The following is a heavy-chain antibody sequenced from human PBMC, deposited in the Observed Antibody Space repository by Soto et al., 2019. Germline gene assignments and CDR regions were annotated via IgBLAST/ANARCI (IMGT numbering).Heavy chain of an antibody. CDR2: INAGNGNT. CDR1: GYTFTSYA. D-gene: IGHD1-26*01. Sequence: QVQLVQSGAEVKKPGASVKVSCKASGYTFTSYAMHWVRQAPGQRLEWMVWINAGNGNTKYSQKFQGRVTITRYTSASTAYMERISLRSEDTAVYYCARDVGATGDWGQGTLVTVSS. CDR3: ARDVGATGD. J-gene: IGHJ4*02. V-gene: IGHV1-3*01.